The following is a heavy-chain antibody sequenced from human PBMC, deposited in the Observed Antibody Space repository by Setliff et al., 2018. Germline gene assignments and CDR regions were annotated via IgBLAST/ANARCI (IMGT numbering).Heavy chain of an antibody. CDR2: INPRSGDT. CDR1: GYTFTDYY. Sequence: ASVKVSCKASGYTFTDYYIHWVRQAPGQGLEWMGWINPRSGDTNYAQSFQGRVTLTRDTSITTVYMQLSRLGSDDTAVYYCARDGISWLMWFDPWGQGTLVTVSS. J-gene: IGHJ5*02. D-gene: IGHD3-16*01. CDR3: ARDGISWLMWFDP. V-gene: IGHV1-2*02.